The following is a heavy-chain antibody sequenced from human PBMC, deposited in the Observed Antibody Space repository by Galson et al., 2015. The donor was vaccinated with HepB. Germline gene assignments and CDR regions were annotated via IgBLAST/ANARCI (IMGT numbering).Heavy chain of an antibody. CDR1: EFNFNGYW. Sequence: SLRLSCAASEFNFNGYWMSWVRQAPGKGLEWVANIKHDGREKYYVDSVKGRFTISRDNAKNSLDPQMNSLRVEDTAVYYCARPPHWGKYYYDYWGQGTLVTVSS. D-gene: IGHD7-27*01. CDR2: IKHDGREK. J-gene: IGHJ4*02. V-gene: IGHV3-7*01. CDR3: ARPPHWGKYYYDY.